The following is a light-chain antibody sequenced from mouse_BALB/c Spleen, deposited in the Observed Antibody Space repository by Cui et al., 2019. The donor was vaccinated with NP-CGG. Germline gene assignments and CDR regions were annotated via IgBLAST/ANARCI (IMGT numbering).Light chain of an antibody. J-gene: IGLJ1*01. CDR2: GTN. CDR3: ALWYSNHWV. Sequence: QAVVTQESALTTSPGETVTLTCRSNTGAVSTSNYANWVQEKQDHLFTGLIGGTNNRAPGVPARFSGSLIGDKAALIITGAQTEDEAIYFCALWYSNHWVFGGGTKLTVL. CDR1: TGAVSTSNY. V-gene: IGLV1*01.